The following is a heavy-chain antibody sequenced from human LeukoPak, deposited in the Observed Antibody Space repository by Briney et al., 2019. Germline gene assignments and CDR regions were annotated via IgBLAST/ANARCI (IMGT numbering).Heavy chain of an antibody. CDR3: ARDGLGYCSSTSCYYFDY. J-gene: IGHJ4*02. Sequence: GGSLRLSCAASGFTFSSHTMNWVRQAPGKGLEWVSSISSSSSYIYYADSVKGRFTISRDNAKNSLYLQMNSLRAEDTAVYYCARDGLGYCSSTSCYYFDYWGQGTLVTVSS. CDR2: ISSSSSYI. CDR1: GFTFSSHT. D-gene: IGHD2-2*01. V-gene: IGHV3-21*01.